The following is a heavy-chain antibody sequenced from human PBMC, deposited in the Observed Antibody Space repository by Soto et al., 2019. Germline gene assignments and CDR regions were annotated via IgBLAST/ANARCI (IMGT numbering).Heavy chain of an antibody. CDR1: GGSISSSSYY. Sequence: QLQLQESGPGLVKPSETLSLTCTVSGGSISSSSYYWGWIRQPPGKGLEWIGSIYYSGSTYYNPSLKSRVTMSVDTSKNQFSLKLSSVTAADTAVYYCILGYYDSSGSPLGFDPWGQGTLVTVSS. J-gene: IGHJ5*02. CDR3: ILGYYDSSGSPLGFDP. D-gene: IGHD3-22*01. CDR2: IYYSGST. V-gene: IGHV4-39*01.